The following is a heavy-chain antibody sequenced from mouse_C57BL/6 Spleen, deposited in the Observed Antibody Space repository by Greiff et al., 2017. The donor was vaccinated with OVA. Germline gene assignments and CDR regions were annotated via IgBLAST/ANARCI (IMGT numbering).Heavy chain of an antibody. V-gene: IGHV1-22*01. D-gene: IGHD1-1*01. Sequence: VQLQQSGPELVKPGASVKMSCKASGYTFTDYNMHWVKQSHGKSLEWIGYINPNNGGTSYNQKFKGKATLTVNKSSSTAYMELRSLTSEDSAVYYCARGGLSSNYWYFDVWGTGTTVTVSS. CDR3: ARGGLSSNYWYFDV. CDR2: INPNNGGT. CDR1: GYTFTDYN. J-gene: IGHJ1*03.